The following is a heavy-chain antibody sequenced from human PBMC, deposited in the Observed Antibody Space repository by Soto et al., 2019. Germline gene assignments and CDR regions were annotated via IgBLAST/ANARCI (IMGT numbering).Heavy chain of an antibody. CDR3: AGAPDTMIVVSYFDY. D-gene: IGHD3-22*01. Sequence: QVQLVQSGAEVKKPGSSVKVSCKASGGTFSSYAISWVRQAPGQGLEWMGGIIPIFGTANYAQKFQGRVTITADEATSTAYRGLSSLRSEDTAVYYCAGAPDTMIVVSYFDYWGQGTLVTVSS. J-gene: IGHJ4*02. V-gene: IGHV1-69*01. CDR2: IIPIFGTA. CDR1: GGTFSSYA.